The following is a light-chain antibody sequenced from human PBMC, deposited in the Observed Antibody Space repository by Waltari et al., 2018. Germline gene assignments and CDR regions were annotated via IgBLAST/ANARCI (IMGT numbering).Light chain of an antibody. CDR1: SNDVGGYGY. Sequence: QSALTQPASVSGSPGQSITISCTGTSNDVGGYGYVSWYQQYPGKAPKLIIYEVSYRPSGISTRFSGYKSGNTASLTISGLQADDEADYYCSSHTSTVPHVFGTGTRVTVV. CDR2: EVS. J-gene: IGLJ1*01. CDR3: SSHTSTVPHV. V-gene: IGLV2-14*01.